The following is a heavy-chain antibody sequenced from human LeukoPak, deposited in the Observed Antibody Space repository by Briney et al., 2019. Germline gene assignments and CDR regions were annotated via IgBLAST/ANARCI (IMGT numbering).Heavy chain of an antibody. J-gene: IGHJ5*02. CDR1: GFTFNDYY. CDR3: ATDGAGFDT. Sequence: GGSLRLSCAASGFTFNDYYMSWIRQAPGKGLEWLSYINIGGTNKHYADSVKGRFTISRHNAKKHLYLAMNNLRAEDTAVYYCATDGAGFDTWGQGVLVTVSS. V-gene: IGHV3-11*01. CDR2: INIGGTNK.